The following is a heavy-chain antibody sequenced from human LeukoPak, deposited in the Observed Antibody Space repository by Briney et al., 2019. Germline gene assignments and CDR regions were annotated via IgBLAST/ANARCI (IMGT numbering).Heavy chain of an antibody. CDR2: ITGGGFGT. CDR3: ARGLRPPY. J-gene: IGHJ4*02. V-gene: IGHV3-23*01. Sequence: GGSLRLSCAASGFTFSNYAMSWVRQAPGKGLEWVSAITGGGFGTYYADSVKGRFTISRDNPKNTLYLQTNSLRDEDTAVYYCARGLRPPYWGQGTLVTVSS. D-gene: IGHD4-17*01. CDR1: GFTFSNYA.